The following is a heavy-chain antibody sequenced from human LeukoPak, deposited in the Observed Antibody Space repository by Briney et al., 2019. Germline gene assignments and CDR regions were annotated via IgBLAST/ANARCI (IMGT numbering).Heavy chain of an antibody. Sequence: GESLKISCKGSGYSFTSYWIGWVRQMPGKGLEWMGIIYPGDSDTRYSPSFQGQVTISADKSISTAYLQWSSLKASDTAMYYCARSKYCTNGVCWWFDPWGQGTLVTVSS. V-gene: IGHV5-51*01. CDR1: GYSFTSYW. CDR2: IYPGDSDT. D-gene: IGHD2-8*01. CDR3: ARSKYCTNGVCWWFDP. J-gene: IGHJ5*02.